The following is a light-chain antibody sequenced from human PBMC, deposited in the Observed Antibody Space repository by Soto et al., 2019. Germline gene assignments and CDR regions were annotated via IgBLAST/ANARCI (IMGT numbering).Light chain of an antibody. Sequence: DIQLTQSPSFLSASVGDRVTITCRASQGISSYVVWYQQKPGKAPKVLIYAASTLQNGVPSRFSGSGSGTEFTLTISNLQPEDFSTYFCQQLNTYPRSFGQGTKVEIK. CDR2: AAS. CDR1: QGISSY. CDR3: QQLNTYPRS. J-gene: IGKJ1*01. V-gene: IGKV1-9*01.